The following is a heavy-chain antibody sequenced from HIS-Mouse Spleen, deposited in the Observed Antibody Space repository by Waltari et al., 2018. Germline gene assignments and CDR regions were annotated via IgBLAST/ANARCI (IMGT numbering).Heavy chain of an antibody. CDR3: ARIAEGYSSGWYAFDY. CDR2: IDWDDDK. Sequence: QVTLRESGPALVKPTQTLTLTCTFPGFSLSTSGMCVSWIRQPPGKALEWLARIDWDDDKYYSTSLKTRLTISKDTSKKQVVLTMTNMDPVDTATYYCARIAEGYSSGWYAFDYWGQGTLVTVSS. CDR1: GFSLSTSGMC. D-gene: IGHD6-19*01. J-gene: IGHJ4*02. V-gene: IGHV2-70*15.